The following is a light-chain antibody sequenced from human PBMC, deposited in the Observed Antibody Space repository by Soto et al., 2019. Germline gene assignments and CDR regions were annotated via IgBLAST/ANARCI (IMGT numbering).Light chain of an antibody. Sequence: EIVMTQSPATLSVSPGERATLSCRASQSVSSNVGWYQQKPGQAPRLLIYGASTRATGIPARFSGSGSGTEFTLTISSLQSEDFAVYYCQQYVNRSRTFGQGTKVEIK. V-gene: IGKV3-15*01. J-gene: IGKJ1*01. CDR1: QSVSSN. CDR3: QQYVNRSRT. CDR2: GAS.